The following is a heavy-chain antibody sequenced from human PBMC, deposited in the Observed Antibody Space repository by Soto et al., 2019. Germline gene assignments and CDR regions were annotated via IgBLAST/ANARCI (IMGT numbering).Heavy chain of an antibody. D-gene: IGHD1-26*01. J-gene: IGHJ5*02. Sequence: PSETLSLTCTVSGGSISSSSYYWGWIRQPPGKGLEWIGSIYYSGSTNYSPSLRSRVTISVDTSKNQFSLELSSVTAADTAVYYCARDGKVSGSATHWFDPWGQGTLVTVSS. V-gene: IGHV4-39*07. CDR1: GGSISSSSYY. CDR3: ARDGKVSGSATHWFDP. CDR2: IYYSGST.